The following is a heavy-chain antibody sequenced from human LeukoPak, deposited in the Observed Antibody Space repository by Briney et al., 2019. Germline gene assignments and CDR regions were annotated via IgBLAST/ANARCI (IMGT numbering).Heavy chain of an antibody. J-gene: IGHJ4*02. Sequence: PGGSLRLSCAASGFXFSDYYMSWIRQAPGKGLEWVSYISSSTYTNYVDSVKGRFTISRDNAKNSMYLQMNSLRAEDTAVYYCARISGSYVFDYWGQGTLVTVSS. D-gene: IGHD1-26*01. CDR2: ISSSTYT. CDR1: GFXFSDYY. CDR3: ARISGSYVFDY. V-gene: IGHV3-11*03.